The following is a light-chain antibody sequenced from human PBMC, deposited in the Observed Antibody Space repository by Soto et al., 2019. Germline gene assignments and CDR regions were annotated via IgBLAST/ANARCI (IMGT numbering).Light chain of an antibody. CDR1: SSDGGGYNY. J-gene: IGLJ1*01. Sequence: QSALTKPASVSWSPGQSITISCTGTSSDGGGYNYVSWYQQHPGKAPKLMIYDVSNRPSGVSNRFSGSKSGSTASLTISGLQAEDEADYYCSSYTSSSTLLYVFGTGT. CDR3: SSYTSSSTLLYV. CDR2: DVS. V-gene: IGLV2-14*01.